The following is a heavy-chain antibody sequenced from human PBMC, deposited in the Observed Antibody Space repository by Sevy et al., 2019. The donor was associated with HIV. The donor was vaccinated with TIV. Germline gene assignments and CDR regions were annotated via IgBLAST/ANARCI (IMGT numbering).Heavy chain of an antibody. CDR3: ARGEVNYDSLIPIRTEGGYYYGMDV. D-gene: IGHD3-3*01. Sequence: GGSLRLSCAASGFTFSSYSMNWVRQAPGKGLEWVSSISSSSNYIYYADSVKGRITISRDNAKNSLYLQMNSLRAEDTAVYYCARGEVNYDSLIPIRTEGGYYYGMDVWGQGTTVTFSS. CDR2: ISSSSNYI. CDR1: GFTFSSYS. J-gene: IGHJ6*02. V-gene: IGHV3-21*01.